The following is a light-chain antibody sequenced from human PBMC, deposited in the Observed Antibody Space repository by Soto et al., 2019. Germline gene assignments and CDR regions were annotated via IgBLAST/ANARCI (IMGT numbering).Light chain of an antibody. CDR1: QSVSSY. CDR2: LTS. V-gene: IGKV3-11*01. CDR3: QQYNSWPLT. Sequence: EIVLKQSPATLSLSPGERATLSCRSSQSVSSYLAWYQQKPGQAPRLLIYLTSNRAAGIPARFSGSGSETDFTRTISDLEPEDCTVYYCQQYNSWPLTFGGGTKVDIK. J-gene: IGKJ4*01.